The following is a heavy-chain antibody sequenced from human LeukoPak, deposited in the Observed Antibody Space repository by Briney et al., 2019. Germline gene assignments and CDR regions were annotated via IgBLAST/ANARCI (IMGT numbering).Heavy chain of an antibody. CDR3: ARHVLAGRSAGFDY. CDR2: IYYSGST. D-gene: IGHD4/OR15-4a*01. V-gene: IGHV4-39*01. Sequence: SETLSLTCTVSGGSISSSSYYWGWIRQPPGKGLEWIGSIYYSGSTYYNPSLKSRVTISVGTSKNQFSLKLSSVTAADTAVYYCARHVLAGRSAGFDYWGQGTLVTVSS. CDR1: GGSISSSSYY. J-gene: IGHJ4*02.